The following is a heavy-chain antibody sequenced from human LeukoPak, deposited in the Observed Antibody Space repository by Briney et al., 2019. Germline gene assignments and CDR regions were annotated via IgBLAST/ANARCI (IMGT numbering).Heavy chain of an antibody. CDR1: GYSISSGYY. J-gene: IGHJ4*02. Sequence: SETRSLTCAVSGYSISSGYYWGWIRQPPGKGLEWSGSIYHSGSTYYNPSLKSRVTISVDTSKNQFSLKLSSVTAADTAVYYCARHLARITIFGVARGYFDYWGQGTLVTVSS. CDR2: IYHSGST. V-gene: IGHV4-38-2*01. D-gene: IGHD3-3*01. CDR3: ARHLARITIFGVARGYFDY.